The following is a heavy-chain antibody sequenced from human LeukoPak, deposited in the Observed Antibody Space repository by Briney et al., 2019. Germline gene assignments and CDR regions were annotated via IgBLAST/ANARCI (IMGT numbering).Heavy chain of an antibody. J-gene: IGHJ3*02. D-gene: IGHD3-22*01. CDR3: ASGSHYDSSGYPHDAFDI. CDR1: GFTVSSNY. CDR2: NYSGGST. Sequence: GGSLRLSCAASGFTVSSNYMSWVRQAPGKGLELVSVNYSGGSTYYAGSVKGRFTISRDNSKNTLYLQMNSLRAEDTVVYYCASGSHYDSSGYPHDAFDIWGQGTMVTVSS. V-gene: IGHV3-66*01.